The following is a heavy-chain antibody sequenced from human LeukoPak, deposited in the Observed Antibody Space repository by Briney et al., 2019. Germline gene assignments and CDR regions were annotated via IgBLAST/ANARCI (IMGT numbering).Heavy chain of an antibody. D-gene: IGHD3-3*01. Sequence: SETLSLTCTVSGGSISSSSYYWGWIRQPPGKGLEWIGSIYYSGSTYYNPSLKSRVTISVDTSKNQFSLKLSSVTAADTAVYYCARHRAPNFLAPALYYFDYWGQGTLVTVSS. CDR2: IYYSGST. CDR1: GGSISSSSYY. V-gene: IGHV4-39*01. CDR3: ARHRAPNFLAPALYYFDY. J-gene: IGHJ4*02.